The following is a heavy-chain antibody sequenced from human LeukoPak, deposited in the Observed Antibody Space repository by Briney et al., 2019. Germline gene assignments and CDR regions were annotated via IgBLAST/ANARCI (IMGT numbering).Heavy chain of an antibody. CDR1: GYTFTSYD. D-gene: IGHD6-6*01. J-gene: IGHJ4*02. Sequence: ASVKVSCKASGYTFTSYDINWVRQATGQGLEWMGWMNPNSGNTGYAQKFQGRVTMTRNTSISTAYMELSRLRSDDTAVYYCARETGQLDRAFDYWGQGTLVTVSS. CDR3: ARETGQLDRAFDY. CDR2: MNPNSGNT. V-gene: IGHV1-8*01.